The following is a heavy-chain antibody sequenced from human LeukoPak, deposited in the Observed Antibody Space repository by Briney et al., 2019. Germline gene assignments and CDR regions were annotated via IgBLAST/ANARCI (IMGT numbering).Heavy chain of an antibody. Sequence: GGSLRLSCAASGFTFSSYGMHWVRQAPGKGLEWVAVISYDGSNKYYADSVKGRFTISRDNSKNTLYLQMNSLRAEDTAVYYCAKGLLWSLYYYYGMDVWGKGTTVTVSS. CDR1: GFTFSSYG. V-gene: IGHV3-30*18. J-gene: IGHJ6*04. D-gene: IGHD3-16*01. CDR2: ISYDGSNK. CDR3: AKGLLWSLYYYYGMDV.